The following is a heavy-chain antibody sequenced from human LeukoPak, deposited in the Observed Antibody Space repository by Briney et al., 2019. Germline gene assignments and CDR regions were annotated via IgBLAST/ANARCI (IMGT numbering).Heavy chain of an antibody. D-gene: IGHD6-13*01. Sequence: SLRLSCAASGFTFSSYGMHWVRQAPGKGLEWVAVIWYDGSNKYYADSVKGRFTISRDNSKNTLYLQMNSLRAEDTAVYYCAKDDYAGYSSSFAGMDVWGQGTTVTVSS. CDR2: IWYDGSNK. J-gene: IGHJ6*02. CDR3: AKDDYAGYSSSFAGMDV. V-gene: IGHV3-33*06. CDR1: GFTFSSYG.